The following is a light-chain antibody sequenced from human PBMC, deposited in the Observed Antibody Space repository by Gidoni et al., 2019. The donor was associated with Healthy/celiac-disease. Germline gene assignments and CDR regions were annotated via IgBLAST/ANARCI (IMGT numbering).Light chain of an antibody. J-gene: IGKJ3*01. CDR3: QQSYSTPLT. CDR1: QSLSSY. CDR2: AAS. V-gene: IGKV1-39*01. Sequence: DIQMTQSPSSLSASVGDRVTITCRASQSLSSYLNWYQQKPGKAPKLLIYAASSLQSGVPSRFSGSGSGTEFTLTISSLQPEDFATYYCQQSYSTPLTFGPGTKVDIK.